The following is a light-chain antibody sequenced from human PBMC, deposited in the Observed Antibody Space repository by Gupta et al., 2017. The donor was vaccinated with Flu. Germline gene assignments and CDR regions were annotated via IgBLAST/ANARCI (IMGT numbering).Light chain of an antibody. V-gene: IGKV1-39*01. Sequence: DIQMTQSPSSLSAFVGDRVTITCRTIQSISNYVNCYQQKPGKAPNLLIYAASSLQSGVPSRFSGSGSGTEFTLTINSLQPEDFATYYCQQGFSTPPWTFGQGTKVEIK. CDR2: AAS. CDR3: QQGFSTPPWT. CDR1: QSISNY. J-gene: IGKJ1*01.